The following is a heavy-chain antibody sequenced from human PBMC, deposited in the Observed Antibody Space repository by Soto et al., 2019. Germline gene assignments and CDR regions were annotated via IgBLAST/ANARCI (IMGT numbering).Heavy chain of an antibody. Sequence: GGSLRLSCAVSGFYFRNYGINWVRQAPGKGLEWVSSVSKSDYTYYSESVKGRFAISRDNVKNSVSLQMNNLRAEDTGVYYCSREDSIIIPAVADFWGQGTLVTVSS. D-gene: IGHD6-19*01. CDR1: GFYFRNYG. CDR3: SREDSIIIPAVADF. J-gene: IGHJ4*02. CDR2: VSKSDYT. V-gene: IGHV3-21*01.